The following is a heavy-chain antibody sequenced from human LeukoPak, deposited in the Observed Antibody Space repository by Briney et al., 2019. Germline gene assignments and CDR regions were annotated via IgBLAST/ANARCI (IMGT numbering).Heavy chain of an antibody. D-gene: IGHD3-16*02. CDR1: GGSISSGGYY. CDR2: IYYSGST. V-gene: IGHV4-31*03. J-gene: IGHJ4*02. CDR3: ARVRLYDYVWGSYRPYYFDY. Sequence: SETLSLTCTVSGGSISSGGYYWSWVRQHPGKGLEWIGYIYYSGSTYYNPSLKSRVTISVDTSKNQFSLKLSSVTAADTAVYYCARVRLYDYVWGSYRPYYFDYWGQETLVTVSS.